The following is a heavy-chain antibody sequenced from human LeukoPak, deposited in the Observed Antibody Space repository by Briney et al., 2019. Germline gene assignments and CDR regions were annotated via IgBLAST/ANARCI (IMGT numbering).Heavy chain of an antibody. J-gene: IGHJ4*02. CDR3: ARVAGYGGNKGSIDY. D-gene: IGHD4-23*01. V-gene: IGHV4-4*02. CDR1: GGSISRSNW. Sequence: PSETLSLTCAVSGGSISRSNWWSWVRQPPGKGLEWIGEIYHSGSTNYNPSLKSRVTISVDKSKNQFSLKLSSVTAADTAVYYCARVAGYGGNKGSIDYWGQGTLVTVSS. CDR2: IYHSGST.